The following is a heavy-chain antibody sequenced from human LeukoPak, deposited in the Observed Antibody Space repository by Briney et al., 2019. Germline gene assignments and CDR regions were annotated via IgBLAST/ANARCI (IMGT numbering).Heavy chain of an antibody. CDR1: GFTFSSYG. V-gene: IGHV3-30*02. Sequence: GGSLRLSCAASGFTFSSYGMHWVRQAPGKGLEWVAFIRYDGSNKYYADSVKGRFTISRDNSKNTLYLQMNSLRAEDTAVYYCARVHIVVVVAAPVDYWGQGTLVTVSS. CDR2: IRYDGSNK. CDR3: ARVHIVVVVAAPVDY. J-gene: IGHJ4*02. D-gene: IGHD2-15*01.